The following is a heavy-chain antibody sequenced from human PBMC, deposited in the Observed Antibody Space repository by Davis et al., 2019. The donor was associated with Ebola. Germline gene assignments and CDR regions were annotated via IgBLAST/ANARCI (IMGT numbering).Heavy chain of an antibody. Sequence: PGGSLRLSCTVSGGSISNNYWSWIRQPAGKGLEWIGRIYISGSTNYNPSLKSRVTMSVDTSKKQFSLKLSSVTAADTAVYYCARDAGGIYKYSMDVWGKGTTVTVSS. CDR2: IYISGST. CDR1: GGSISNNY. CDR3: ARDAGGIYKYSMDV. D-gene: IGHD1-1*01. J-gene: IGHJ6*03. V-gene: IGHV4-4*07.